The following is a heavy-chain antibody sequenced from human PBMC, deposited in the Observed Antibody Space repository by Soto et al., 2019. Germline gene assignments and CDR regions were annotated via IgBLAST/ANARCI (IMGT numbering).Heavy chain of an antibody. Sequence: QAQLAQSGPELKNPGASVKVSCKASGYTFTDYAISWVRQAPGQGFQWVGWISPYSGNTTSAENFFDRVTMTTDTSTKTAYLELRSLRYDDTAVYYCARDHGLAWAVRPANYYYAMDVWGQGTTVTVSS. V-gene: IGHV1-18*04. CDR3: ARDHGLAWAVRPANYYYAMDV. J-gene: IGHJ6*02. D-gene: IGHD6-6*01. CDR1: GYTFTDYA. CDR2: ISPYSGNT.